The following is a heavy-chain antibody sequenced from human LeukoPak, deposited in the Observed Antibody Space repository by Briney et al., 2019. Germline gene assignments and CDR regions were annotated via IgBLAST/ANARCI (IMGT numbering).Heavy chain of an antibody. CDR2: ISYDGSNK. Sequence: PGGSLRLYCAASGFTFSSYAMHWVRQAPGKGLEWVAVISYDGSNKYYADSVKGRFTISRGNSKNTLYLQMNSLRAEDTAAYYCARVGYGDYGYGYYYGMDVWGKGTTVTVSS. V-gene: IGHV3-30*04. D-gene: IGHD4-17*01. J-gene: IGHJ6*04. CDR3: ARVGYGDYGYGYYYGMDV. CDR1: GFTFSSYA.